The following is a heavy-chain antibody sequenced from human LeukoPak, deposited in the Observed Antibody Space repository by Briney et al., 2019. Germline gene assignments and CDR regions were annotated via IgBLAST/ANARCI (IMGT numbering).Heavy chain of an antibody. Sequence: ASVKVSCKGSGYTFTSYWIQWVRQAPGQGLEWMGLINPDGGSTAYAHRFQGRVTKTRDTSTSTVYMDLSSLRSEDTAMYYCARAPRNSSTMLDYWGQGTLVTVSS. CDR1: GYTFTSYW. D-gene: IGHD6-13*01. CDR2: INPDGGST. V-gene: IGHV1-46*01. J-gene: IGHJ4*02. CDR3: ARAPRNSSTMLDY.